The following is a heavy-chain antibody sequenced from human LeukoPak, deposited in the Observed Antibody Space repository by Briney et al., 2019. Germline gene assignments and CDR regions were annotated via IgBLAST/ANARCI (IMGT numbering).Heavy chain of an antibody. CDR3: ARQVSWSTSGSNWFDP. V-gene: IGHV4-34*01. D-gene: IGHD1-1*01. Sequence: PSETLSLTCAVYGGSFSGYYWSWIRQPPGKGLEWIGEINHSGSTNYNPSLKSRVTISVDTSKNQFSLKLSSVTAADTAVYYCARQVSWSTSGSNWFDPWGQGTLVTVSS. J-gene: IGHJ5*02. CDR2: INHSGST. CDR1: GGSFSGYY.